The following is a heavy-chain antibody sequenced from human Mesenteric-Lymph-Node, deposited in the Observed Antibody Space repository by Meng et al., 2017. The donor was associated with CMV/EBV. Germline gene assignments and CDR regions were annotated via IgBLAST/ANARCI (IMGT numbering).Heavy chain of an antibody. CDR1: GGSISSYY. V-gene: IGHV4-59*01. CDR2: IYYSGST. CDR3: ARAYDSPYYFDY. J-gene: IGHJ4*02. D-gene: IGHD3-3*01. Sequence: SETLSLTCTVSGGSISSYYWSWIRQPPGKGLEWIGYIYYSGSTNYNPSLKSRVTISVDTSKNQFSLKLSSVTAADTAVYYCARAYDSPYYFDYWAQGTLVTVSS.